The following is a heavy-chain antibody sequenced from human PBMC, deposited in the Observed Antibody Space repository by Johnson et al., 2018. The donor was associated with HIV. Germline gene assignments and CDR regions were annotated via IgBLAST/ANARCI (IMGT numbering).Heavy chain of an antibody. J-gene: IGHJ3*01. Sequence: QVQLVESGGGVVQPGGSLRLSCAASGFTFRSYAIHWVRQAPGKVLEWVALTSYDGSNKYYADSVKGRFTISRDNSKNTLYLQMNSLRAEDTAVYFCARRAYTSGWYAAFDLWGQGTMVTVSS. V-gene: IGHV3-30-3*02. CDR3: ARRAYTSGWYAAFDL. CDR1: GFTFRSYA. CDR2: TSYDGSNK. D-gene: IGHD6-19*01.